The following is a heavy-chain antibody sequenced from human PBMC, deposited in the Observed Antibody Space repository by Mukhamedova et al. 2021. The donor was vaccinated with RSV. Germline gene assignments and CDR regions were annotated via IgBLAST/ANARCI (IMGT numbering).Heavy chain of an antibody. Sequence: GPEWMGWINLDNGGTNFAQKFRGRFTMTRDASISTAYMDLSSLRSDDTALYYCARQSIATSLVCLFFYDYWGQGTPVTVSS. V-gene: IGHV1-2*02. CDR3: ARQSIATSLVCLFFYDY. D-gene: IGHD2-21*01. J-gene: IGHJ4*02. CDR2: INLDNGGT.